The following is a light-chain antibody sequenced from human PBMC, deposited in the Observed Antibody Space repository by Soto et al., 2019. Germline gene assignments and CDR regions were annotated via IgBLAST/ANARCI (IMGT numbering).Light chain of an antibody. V-gene: IGLV2-14*01. CDR1: SHDIGAYDY. CDR2: EVN. Sequence: QSALTQPASVSGSPGQSITISCTGTSHDIGAYDYVSWYQQHPGKVPKLLIFEVNYRPSGVSDRFSGSKSGNTASLTISGLQSEDEADYYCTSYTSTSTPRVFGTGTKVTVL. CDR3: TSYTSTSTPRV. J-gene: IGLJ1*01.